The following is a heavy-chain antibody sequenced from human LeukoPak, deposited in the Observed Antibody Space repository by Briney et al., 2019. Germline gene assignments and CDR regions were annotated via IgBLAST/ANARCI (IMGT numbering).Heavy chain of an antibody. Sequence: GGSLRLSCAASGFSFSIYSMNWVRQAPGKGLEWVSSIGGSSSSLYYAESVKGRFTISRDNARNSLFLQMNSLRAEDTAVYYCAKEAGQDYGALDAFDVWGQGTMVTVSS. D-gene: IGHD4-17*01. CDR2: IGGSSSSL. CDR1: GFSFSIYS. J-gene: IGHJ3*01. CDR3: AKEAGQDYGALDAFDV. V-gene: IGHV3-21*01.